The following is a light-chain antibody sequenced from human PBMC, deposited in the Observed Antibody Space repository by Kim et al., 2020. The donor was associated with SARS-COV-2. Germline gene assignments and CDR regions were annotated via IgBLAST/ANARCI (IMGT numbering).Light chain of an antibody. CDR2: GAA. V-gene: IGKV3-20*01. CDR1: QSVSSSY. Sequence: ETVLTQSPGTLSLSPGERATLSCRASQSVSSSYLAWYQQKPGQAPRLLMYGAASRATGIPDRFSGSGSGTDFTLTISRLEPEDFAVYYCQQYGSSRTFGRGTKVDIK. CDR3: QQYGSSRT. J-gene: IGKJ1*01.